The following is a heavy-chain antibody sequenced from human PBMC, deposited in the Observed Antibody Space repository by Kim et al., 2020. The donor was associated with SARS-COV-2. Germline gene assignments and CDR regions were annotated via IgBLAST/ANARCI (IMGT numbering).Heavy chain of an antibody. V-gene: IGHV3-53*01. CDR1: GFTFSNYD. D-gene: IGHD6-19*01. CDR2: INIDGIT. J-gene: IGHJ4*02. CDR3: ANHLMAVGRYNY. Sequence: GGSLSLTCAVSGFTFSNYDRTGVRQAPGKGLEWIADINIDGITNYNPSVKSRFTISRDNSKNMFYLKMSCLSAEDTAVYYCANHLMAVGRYNYWGQGTLV.